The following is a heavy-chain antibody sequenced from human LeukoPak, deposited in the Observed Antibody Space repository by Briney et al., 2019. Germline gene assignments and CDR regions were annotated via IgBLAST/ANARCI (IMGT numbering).Heavy chain of an antibody. J-gene: IGHJ4*02. V-gene: IGHV3-30-3*01. Sequence: GGSLRLSCAASGFTFSSYAMRWVRQAPGKGLEWVAVISYDGSNKYYADSVKGRFTISRDNSKNTLYLQMNSLRAEDTVVYYCARAAAGSFDYWGQGTLVTVSS. CDR1: GFTFSSYA. D-gene: IGHD6-13*01. CDR2: ISYDGSNK. CDR3: ARAAAGSFDY.